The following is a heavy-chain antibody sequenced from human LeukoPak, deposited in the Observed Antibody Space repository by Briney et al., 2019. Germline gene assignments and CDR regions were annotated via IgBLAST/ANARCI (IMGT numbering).Heavy chain of an antibody. CDR3: AKVSTYGDDYHDAFDI. D-gene: IGHD4-17*01. Sequence: GGSLRLSCAASGFTLSSYAMSWVRQAPGKGLEWVSLISGNAGNTYYADSVKGRFTISRGITKNTLYLQMNSLRAEDTATYYCAKVSTYGDDYHDAFDIWGQGTEVTVSS. CDR2: ISGNAGNT. V-gene: IGHV3-23*01. CDR1: GFTLSSYA. J-gene: IGHJ3*02.